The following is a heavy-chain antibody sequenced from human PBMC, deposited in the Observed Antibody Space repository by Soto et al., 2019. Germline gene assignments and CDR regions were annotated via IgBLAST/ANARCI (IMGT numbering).Heavy chain of an antibody. CDR3: ARQTTYCSGGSGYSGSTLYYLDY. CDR2: IIPILGIA. Sequence: QVQLVQSGAEVKKPGSSVKVSCKASGGTFSSYTISWVRQAPGQGLEWMGRIIPILGIANYAQKFQGRVTVTADKSTSSAYMELSSLRSEDTAVYYCARQTTYCSGGSGYSGSTLYYLDYWGQGTLVTVSS. D-gene: IGHD2-15*01. V-gene: IGHV1-69*02. CDR1: GGTFSSYT. J-gene: IGHJ4*02.